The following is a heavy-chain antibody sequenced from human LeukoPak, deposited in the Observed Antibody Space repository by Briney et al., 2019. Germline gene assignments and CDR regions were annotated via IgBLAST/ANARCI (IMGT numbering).Heavy chain of an antibody. CDR3: AKHLGRATVAKGDIY. CDR2: IPASGGST. V-gene: IGHV3-23*01. CDR1: GFTFSSNV. Sequence: GGSLRLSCAASGFTFSSNVMIWVRQAPGKGLEWVSSIPASGGSTYYADSVKGRFTISRDNSKNTLYLQMNSLRAEDTAVYYCAKHLGRATVAKGDIYWDQGTLVTVSS. J-gene: IGHJ4*02. D-gene: IGHD2-2*01.